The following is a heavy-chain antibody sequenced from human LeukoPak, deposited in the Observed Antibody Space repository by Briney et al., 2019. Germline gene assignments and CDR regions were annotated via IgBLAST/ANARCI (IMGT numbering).Heavy chain of an antibody. V-gene: IGHV3-21*01. CDR3: ARAAMRWLQPYYFDY. Sequence: GGSLRLSCAASGFTFSSYSMNWVRQAPGKGLEWVSSISSSSSYIYYADPVKGRFTISRDNAKNSLYLQMNSLRAEDTAVYDCARAAMRWLQPYYFDYWGQGTLVTVSS. CDR2: ISSSSSYI. J-gene: IGHJ4*02. D-gene: IGHD5-24*01. CDR1: GFTFSSYS.